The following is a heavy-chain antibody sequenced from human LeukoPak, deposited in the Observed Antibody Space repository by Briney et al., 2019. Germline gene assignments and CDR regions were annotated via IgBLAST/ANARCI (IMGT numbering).Heavy chain of an antibody. CDR2: ISGSGGST. Sequence: GGSLRLSCAASGFTFSSYAMSWVRQAPGKGLEWVSGISGSGGSTYYADSVKGRFTISRDNSKNTLSLQMNSLRAEDTAVYYCAKDNYYDSSGYYGEYFQHWGQGTLVTVSS. J-gene: IGHJ1*01. CDR3: AKDNYYDSSGYYGEYFQH. V-gene: IGHV3-23*01. D-gene: IGHD3-22*01. CDR1: GFTFSSYA.